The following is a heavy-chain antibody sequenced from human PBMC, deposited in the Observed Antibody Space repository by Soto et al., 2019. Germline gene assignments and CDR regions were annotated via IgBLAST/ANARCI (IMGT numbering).Heavy chain of an antibody. V-gene: IGHV3-53*01. D-gene: IGHD2-8*01. J-gene: IGHJ4*02. CDR1: GFTVSSNY. CDR3: ARERPYCTNGVCYTPGFDY. Sequence: TGGSLRLSCAASGFTVSSNYMSWVRQAPGKGLEWVSVIYSGGSTYYADSVKGRFTISRDNSKNTLYLQMNSLRAEDTAVYYCARERPYCTNGVCYTPGFDYWGQGTLVTVSS. CDR2: IYSGGST.